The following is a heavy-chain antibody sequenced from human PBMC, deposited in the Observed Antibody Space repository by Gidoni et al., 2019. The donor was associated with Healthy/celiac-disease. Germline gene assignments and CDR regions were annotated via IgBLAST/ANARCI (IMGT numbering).Heavy chain of an antibody. CDR3: ARENSSGYYKAAKRTNWFDP. Sequence: QVQLQQWGAGLLKPSETLSLTCAVYGGSCSGYYWSWIRQPPGKGLEWIGEINHSGSTNYNPSLKSRVTISVDTSKNQFSLKLSSVTAADTAVYYCARENSSGYYKAAKRTNWFDPWGQGTLVTVSS. CDR1: GGSCSGYY. J-gene: IGHJ5*02. V-gene: IGHV4-34*01. D-gene: IGHD3-22*01. CDR2: INHSGST.